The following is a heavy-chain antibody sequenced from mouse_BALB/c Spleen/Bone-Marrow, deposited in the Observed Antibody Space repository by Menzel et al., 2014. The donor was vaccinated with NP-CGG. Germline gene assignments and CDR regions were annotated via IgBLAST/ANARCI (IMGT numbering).Heavy chain of an antibody. J-gene: IGHJ4*01. V-gene: IGHV1-54*03. CDR1: GYAFTNYL. CDR2: INPGSGGT. D-gene: IGHD2-10*02. Sequence: QVQLQQSGAELVRPGTSVKVSCKASGYAFTNYLIEWVKQRPGQGLEWIGVINPGSGGTNYNEKFKGKATLTADKSSSTANMQLSSLTSDDSAVYFCARSIEYYYGMDYWGQGTSVTVSS. CDR3: ARSIEYYYGMDY.